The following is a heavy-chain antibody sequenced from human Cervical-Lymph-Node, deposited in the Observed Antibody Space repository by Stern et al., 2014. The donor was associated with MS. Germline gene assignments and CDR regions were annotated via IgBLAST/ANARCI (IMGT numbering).Heavy chain of an antibody. D-gene: IGHD2/OR15-2a*01. J-gene: IGHJ6*02. CDR1: GFTFSSYG. CDR2: ISYDGSNE. V-gene: IGHV3-30*03. Sequence: PASGFTFSSYGMHWVRQAPGKGLEWVTLISYDGSNEYYADSVKGRFPISRDNSKNTVYLQMNSLRPEDTAVYYCARPRRPYFFRGNHHYYGMDVWGQGTRVSVSS. CDR3: ARPRRPYFFRGNHHYYGMDV.